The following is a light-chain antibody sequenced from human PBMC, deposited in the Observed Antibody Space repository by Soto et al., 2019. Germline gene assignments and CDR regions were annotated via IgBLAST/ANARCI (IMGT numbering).Light chain of an antibody. CDR1: NSDIGNYNF. Sequence: QSALTQPASVSGSPGQSITISCTGTNSDIGNYNFVSWYQQHPGKAPKLMISEVKKRPSGVSNRFSGSKSGNTASLTISGLQTEDEADYSCCSFAGGHTGVFGGGTKVTVL. V-gene: IGLV2-23*02. CDR3: CSFAGGHTGV. J-gene: IGLJ3*02. CDR2: EVK.